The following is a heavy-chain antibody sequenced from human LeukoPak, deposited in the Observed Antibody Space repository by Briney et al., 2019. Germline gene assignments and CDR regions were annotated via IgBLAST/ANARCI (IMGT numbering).Heavy chain of an antibody. CDR3: ARARVVPAAIDNWFDP. D-gene: IGHD2-2*02. CDR2: IYTSGST. J-gene: IGHJ5*02. V-gene: IGHV4-4*09. CDR1: GGSISSYY. Sequence: SETLSLTCTVSGGSISSYYWSWIRQPPGKGLEWIGYIYTSGSTNYNPSLKSRVTISVDTSKNQFSLKLSSVTAADTAVYYCARARVVPAAIDNWFDPWGQGTLVTVSS.